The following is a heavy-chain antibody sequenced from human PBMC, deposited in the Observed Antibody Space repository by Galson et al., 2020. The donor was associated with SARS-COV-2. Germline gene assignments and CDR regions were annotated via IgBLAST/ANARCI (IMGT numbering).Heavy chain of an antibody. Sequence: SETLSLTCTLYGGSIIRGGYYWTWNRQLPGKGKEWIGYIYHSGANQHNPAFKSRVTFSVDTSKNQFSLKLNTVTAADTAVYFCAREVSMLRGPGPHNWFDPWGQGNLVTVSS. CDR1: GGSIIRGGYY. CDR2: IYHSGAN. J-gene: IGHJ5*02. D-gene: IGHD3-10*01. CDR3: AREVSMLRGPGPHNWFDP. V-gene: IGHV4-31*02.